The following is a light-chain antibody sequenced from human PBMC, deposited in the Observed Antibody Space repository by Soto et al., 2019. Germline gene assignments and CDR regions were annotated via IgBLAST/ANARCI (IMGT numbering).Light chain of an antibody. V-gene: IGKV3-11*01. CDR2: DAS. J-gene: IGKJ4*01. Sequence: EIVLTQSPGTLSLSPGERATLSCRASQSVTYLAWYQQKPGQAPRLLIYDASNRATGIPARFSGSGSGTDFTLTISSLEAADSGVYYYQPRNTCPLTFGGGTKVEIK. CDR1: QSVTY. CDR3: QPRNTCPLT.